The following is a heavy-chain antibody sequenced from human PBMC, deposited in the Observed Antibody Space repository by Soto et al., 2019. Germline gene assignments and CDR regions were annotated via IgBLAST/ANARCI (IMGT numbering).Heavy chain of an antibody. CDR3: AKGLYILTGQYYFDY. CDR2: ISGSGGST. Sequence: GGSLRLSCAASGFTFSSYAMSWVRQAPGKGLEWVSAISGSGGSTYYADSVKGRFTISRDNSKNTLYLQMNSLRAEDTAVYYCAKGLYILTGQYYFDYWGQGTLVTVSS. D-gene: IGHD3-9*01. V-gene: IGHV3-23*01. J-gene: IGHJ4*02. CDR1: GFTFSSYA.